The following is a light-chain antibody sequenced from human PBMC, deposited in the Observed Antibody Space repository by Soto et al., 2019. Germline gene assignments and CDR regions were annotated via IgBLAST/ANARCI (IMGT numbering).Light chain of an antibody. J-gene: IGLJ1*01. CDR2: DVS. V-gene: IGLV2-14*01. CDR1: SSDVGAYNS. CDR3: SSYTSSSTLV. Sequence: QSVLTQPASVSGSPGQSITISCTGTSSDVGAYNSVAWYQHNPGKAPKLMIYDVSNRPSGVSSRFSGSKSANTASLSISGLQADDEADYYCSSYTSSSTLVFXTGTKRTVL.